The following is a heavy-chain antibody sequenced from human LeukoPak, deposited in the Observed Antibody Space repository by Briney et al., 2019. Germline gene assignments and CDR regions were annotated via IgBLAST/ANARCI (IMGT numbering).Heavy chain of an antibody. Sequence: GSLRLSCAASGFTFSSYAMSWVRQPPGKGLEWIGSIYYSGSTYYNPSLKSRVTISVDTSKNQFSLKLSSVTAADTAMYYCAKSGGYGLIDYWGQGTRVTVSS. V-gene: IGHV4-38-2*01. CDR2: IYYSGST. D-gene: IGHD1-26*01. CDR1: GFTFSSYA. CDR3: AKSGGYGLIDY. J-gene: IGHJ4*02.